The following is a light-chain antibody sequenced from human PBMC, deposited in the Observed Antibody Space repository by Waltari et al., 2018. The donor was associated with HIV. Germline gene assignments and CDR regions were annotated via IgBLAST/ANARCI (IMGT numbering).Light chain of an antibody. Sequence: DIVLTQSPLSLPVAPGESASISCRASPSLLHNNGNNYLDCYVQNPGQSPQLLIYLASHRASGVPERFSGSGSGTNFTLKIIRVEAEDVGTYYCLQSLHTPRFSFGPGTKVD. J-gene: IGKJ3*01. CDR2: LAS. CDR3: LQSLHTPRFS. CDR1: PSLLHNNGNNY. V-gene: IGKV2-28*01.